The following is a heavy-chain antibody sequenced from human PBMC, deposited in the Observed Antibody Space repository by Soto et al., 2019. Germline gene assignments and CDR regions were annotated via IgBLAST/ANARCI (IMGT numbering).Heavy chain of an antibody. Sequence: VQLVESGGGLIQPGGSLRLSCAASGFTVSSNYMSWVRQAPGKGLEWVSVIYSDGSTYYADSVRGRFTISRDNSKNTLYLQMNSLRAEDTAVYYCAREGVEVTMVRGVTEFYGMDVWGQGTAVTVSS. V-gene: IGHV3-53*01. J-gene: IGHJ6*02. CDR3: AREGVEVTMVRGVTEFYGMDV. D-gene: IGHD3-10*01. CDR2: IYSDGST. CDR1: GFTVSSNY.